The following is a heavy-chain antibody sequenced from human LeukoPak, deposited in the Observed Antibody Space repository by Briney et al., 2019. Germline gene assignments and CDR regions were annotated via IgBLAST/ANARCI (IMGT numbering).Heavy chain of an antibody. CDR2: IYSGGST. J-gene: IGHJ6*02. Sequence: GGSLRLSCAASGFTVSSNYMSWVRQAPGKGLEWVSVIYSGGSTYYADSVKGRFTISRDNSKNTPYLQMNSLRAEDTAVYYCARGMGSSGYYYGMDVWGQGTTVTVSS. V-gene: IGHV3-53*01. CDR3: ARGMGSSGYYYGMDV. D-gene: IGHD3-22*01. CDR1: GFTVSSNY.